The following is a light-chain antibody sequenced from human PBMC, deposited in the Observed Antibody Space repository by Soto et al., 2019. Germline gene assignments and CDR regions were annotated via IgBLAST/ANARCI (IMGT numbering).Light chain of an antibody. Sequence: DIHLTQSPSTLSAAVVDSVTITCRASQKIRNLLAWYQQKPGRAPKLLIFDDSTLMTGDPSRFSGSGSGSEFNFTITGLQPDDFATYFCQQYYTYATFGHGTRLEIK. CDR2: DDS. V-gene: IGKV1-5*01. J-gene: IGKJ5*01. CDR1: QKIRNL. CDR3: QQYYTYAT.